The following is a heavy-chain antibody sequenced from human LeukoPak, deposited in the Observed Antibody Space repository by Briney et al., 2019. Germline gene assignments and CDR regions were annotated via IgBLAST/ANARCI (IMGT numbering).Heavy chain of an antibody. CDR2: IRNDGRNK. D-gene: IGHD6-6*01. Sequence: GGSLRLSCGAPGFTFSSYGMHWVRQAPGKGLEWVAFIRNDGRNKYYADSVKGRFTISRDNSKNTLYLQMNSLRAEDTAVYYCAKVLGVPGYYYYMDVWGKGTTVTISS. CDR3: AKVLGVPGYYYYMDV. J-gene: IGHJ6*03. CDR1: GFTFSSYG. V-gene: IGHV3-30*02.